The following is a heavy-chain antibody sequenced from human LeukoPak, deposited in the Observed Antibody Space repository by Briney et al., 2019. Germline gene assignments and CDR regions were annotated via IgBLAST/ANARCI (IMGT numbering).Heavy chain of an antibody. CDR3: AREYYYDSSGYRLYNWFDP. Sequence: ASVKVSCKASGYTFTSYAMHWVRQAPGQRLEWMGWINAGNGNTKYSQKFQGRVTITRDTSASTAYMELSSLRSEGTAVYYCAREYYYDSSGYRLYNWFDPWGQGTLVTVSS. CDR2: INAGNGNT. V-gene: IGHV1-3*01. CDR1: GYTFTSYA. J-gene: IGHJ5*02. D-gene: IGHD3-22*01.